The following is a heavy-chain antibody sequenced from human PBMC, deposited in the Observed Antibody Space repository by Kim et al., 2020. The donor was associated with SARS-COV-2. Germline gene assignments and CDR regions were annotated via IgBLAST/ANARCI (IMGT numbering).Heavy chain of an antibody. D-gene: IGHD2-21*02. CDR1: GESFSGYY. V-gene: IGHV4-34*01. J-gene: IGHJ6*02. CDR2: INQSGST. Sequence: SETLSLTCAVYGESFSGYYWSWIRQPPGKGLEWIGEINQSGSTNYNPSLKSRVTMSVDASKNQFSLKLSSVTAADTAVYYCASPYCGRDCYSDYYYGMDVWGQGTTVTVS. CDR3: ASPYCGRDCYSDYYYGMDV.